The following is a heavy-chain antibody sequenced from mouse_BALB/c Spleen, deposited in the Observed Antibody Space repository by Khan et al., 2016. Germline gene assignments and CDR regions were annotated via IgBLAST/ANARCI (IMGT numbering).Heavy chain of an antibody. V-gene: IGHV3-2*02. CDR3: SRSYYFDY. Sequence: QLQESGPGLVKPSQSLSLTCTVTGYSITSDYAWNWIRQFPGNKLEWMGYISYSGSTSYNPSLKSRISITRDTSKNQFFLQLNSVTTEDTATYYCSRSYYFDYWGQGTTLTVSS. CDR1: GYSITSDYA. J-gene: IGHJ2*01. CDR2: ISYSGST.